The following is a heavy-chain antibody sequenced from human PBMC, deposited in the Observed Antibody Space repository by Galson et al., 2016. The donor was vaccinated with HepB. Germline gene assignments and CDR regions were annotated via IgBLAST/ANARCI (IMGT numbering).Heavy chain of an antibody. Sequence: SLRLSCAASGFSFSSYKMHWVRQAPGKGLDWVAVILYDGSDKYYADSVKGRFTISRDNSKNTLYLQMNSLRSDDTAVYYCARDIGVRHIVVATYGMDVWGQGTKVTVSS. CDR3: ARDIGVRHIVVATYGMDV. D-gene: IGHD2-21*02. V-gene: IGHV3-30*04. CDR2: ILYDGSDK. J-gene: IGHJ6*02. CDR1: GFSFSSYK.